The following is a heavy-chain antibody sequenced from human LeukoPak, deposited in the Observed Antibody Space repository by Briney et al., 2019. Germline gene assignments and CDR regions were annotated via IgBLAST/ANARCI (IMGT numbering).Heavy chain of an antibody. CDR1: GFTFSSYE. V-gene: IGHV3-48*03. Sequence: GGSLRLSCAASGFTFSSYEMNWVRQAPGKGLEWVSYISSSGSTIYYADSVKGRFTISRDNAKNSLYLQMTSLKTEDTAVYYCARGPYRFGELFAYMDVWGKGTTVTVSS. D-gene: IGHD3-10*01. J-gene: IGHJ6*03. CDR2: ISSSGSTI. CDR3: ARGPYRFGELFAYMDV.